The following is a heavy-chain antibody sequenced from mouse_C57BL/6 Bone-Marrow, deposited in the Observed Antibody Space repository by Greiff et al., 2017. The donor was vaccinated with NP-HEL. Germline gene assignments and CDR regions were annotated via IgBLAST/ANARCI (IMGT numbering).Heavy chain of an antibody. CDR3: AREGRYYFDY. CDR1: GFSFSDYY. J-gene: IGHJ2*01. Sequence: EVQLVESAGGLVQPGSSMTLSCTASGFSFSDYYMAWVRQVPEKGLEWVANINYDGSSTYYLDSLKSRFIISRDNAKNILYLQMSSLKSEDTATYYCAREGRYYFDYWGQGTTLTVSA. V-gene: IGHV5-16*01. D-gene: IGHD1-1*01. CDR2: INYDGSST.